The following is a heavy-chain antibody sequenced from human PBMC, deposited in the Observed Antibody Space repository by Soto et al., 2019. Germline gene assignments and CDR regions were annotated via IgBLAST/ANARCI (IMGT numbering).Heavy chain of an antibody. D-gene: IGHD3-10*01. V-gene: IGHV1-69*02. CDR2: VNPILSMS. Sequence: ASVKVSCKASGDTFSFYSINWVRQAPGLGLEWMGRVNPILSMSNYAQRFQGRVTMTADKSTSTAYMELSGLRSEDTAMHYCATSYGSGYRAFDYWG. J-gene: IGHJ4*01. CDR1: GDTFSFYS. CDR3: ATSYGSGYRAFDY.